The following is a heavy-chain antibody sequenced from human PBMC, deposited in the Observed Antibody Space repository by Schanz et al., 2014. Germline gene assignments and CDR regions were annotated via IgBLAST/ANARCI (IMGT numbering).Heavy chain of an antibody. J-gene: IGHJ4*02. CDR3: AATTSLAD. V-gene: IGHV3-30*03. CDR2: ISYDGNNQ. CDR1: GFAFSDYG. D-gene: IGHD3-16*01. Sequence: QVQLVESGGGVVQPGKSLRLSCAASGFAFSDYGMHWVRQAPGKGLEWVAFISYDGNNQYYADSVKGRFTISRDNSKNTLYLQMNSLRDEDTAVYYCAATTSLADWGQGTLVAVSS.